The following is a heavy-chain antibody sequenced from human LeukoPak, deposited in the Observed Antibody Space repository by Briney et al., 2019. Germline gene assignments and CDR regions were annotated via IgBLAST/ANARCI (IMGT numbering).Heavy chain of an antibody. Sequence: KPSETLSLTCTVSGGSTSSRNYYWSWIRQPAGKGLEWIGRIYTSGSTNYNPSLKSRITISVDTSKNQFSLKLSSVTAADTAVYYCASTHDYYDSSGYYVNFDYWGQGTLVTVSS. J-gene: IGHJ4*02. V-gene: IGHV4-61*02. CDR2: IYTSGST. D-gene: IGHD3-22*01. CDR3: ASTHDYYDSSGYYVNFDY. CDR1: GGSTSSRNYY.